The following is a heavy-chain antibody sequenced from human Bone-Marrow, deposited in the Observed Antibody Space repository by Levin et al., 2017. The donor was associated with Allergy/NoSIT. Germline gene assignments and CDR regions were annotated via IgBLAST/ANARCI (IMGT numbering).Heavy chain of an antibody. CDR3: ARLWELLAQYYFDY. CDR1: GGSISSSSYY. Sequence: PSETLSLTCTVSGGSISSSSYYWGWIRQPPGKGLEWIGSIYYSGSTYYNPSLKSRVTISVDTSKNQFSLKLSSVTAADTAVYYCARLWELLAQYYFDYWGQGTLVTVSS. CDR2: IYYSGST. D-gene: IGHD1-26*01. J-gene: IGHJ4*02. V-gene: IGHV4-39*01.